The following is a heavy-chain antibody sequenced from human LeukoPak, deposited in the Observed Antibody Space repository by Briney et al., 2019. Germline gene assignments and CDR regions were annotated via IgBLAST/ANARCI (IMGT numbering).Heavy chain of an antibody. Sequence: GGSLRLSCTPSGFXFSTYAITGVGQAPGKGLDWFSLIGGSGGSTYYADSVKGRFTSSRDNSKNTLYLQMNSLRAEDTAVYYCAKDRPHPSVEPTNFDYWGQGTLVTVSS. CDR1: GFXFSTYA. J-gene: IGHJ4*02. CDR2: IGGSGGST. CDR3: AKDRPHPSVEPTNFDY. D-gene: IGHD5/OR15-5a*01. V-gene: IGHV3-23*01.